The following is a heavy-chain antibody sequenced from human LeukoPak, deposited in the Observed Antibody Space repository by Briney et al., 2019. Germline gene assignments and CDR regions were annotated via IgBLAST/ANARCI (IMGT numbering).Heavy chain of an antibody. J-gene: IGHJ5*02. Sequence: SETLSLTCAVSGGSFSSSSWWSWVRQPPGKGLEWIGEIYHSGSTNYNPSLKSRVTIFVDKSKTQFSLKLSSVTAADTAVYYCARGVVAVYAWFDPWGQGTLVTVSS. V-gene: IGHV4-4*02. CDR3: ARGVVAVYAWFDP. CDR1: GGSFSSSSW. CDR2: IYHSGST. D-gene: IGHD2-15*01.